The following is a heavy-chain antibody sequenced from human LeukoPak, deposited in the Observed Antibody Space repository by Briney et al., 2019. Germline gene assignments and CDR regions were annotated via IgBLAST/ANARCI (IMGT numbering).Heavy chain of an antibody. D-gene: IGHD1-26*01. CDR3: ARGGGSYPIGAFDI. J-gene: IGHJ3*02. CDR1: GYSISSGYY. V-gene: IGHV4-38-2*02. Sequence: SETLSPTCTVSGYSISSGYYWVWIRQPPGKGLEWIGSIYHSGSTYYNPSLKSRVTISVDTSKNQFSLKLSSVTAADTAVYYCARGGGSYPIGAFDIWGQGTMVTVSS. CDR2: IYHSGST.